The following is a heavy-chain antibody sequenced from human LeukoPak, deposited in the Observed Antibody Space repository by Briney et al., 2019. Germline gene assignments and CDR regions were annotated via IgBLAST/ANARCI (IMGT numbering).Heavy chain of an antibody. CDR2: ISDRGGST. CDR1: GFTFSSYA. D-gene: IGHD2-2*01. V-gene: IGHV3-23*01. Sequence: GSLRLSCTASGFTFSSYAMSWVRQAPGKGLEWFSGISDRGGSTSYADSVKGRFTISRDNSKNTLYLQMNSLRAEDTAVYYCAKSLSCSRTTCYAYGYWGQGTLVTVSS. CDR3: AKSLSCSRTTCYAYGY. J-gene: IGHJ4*02.